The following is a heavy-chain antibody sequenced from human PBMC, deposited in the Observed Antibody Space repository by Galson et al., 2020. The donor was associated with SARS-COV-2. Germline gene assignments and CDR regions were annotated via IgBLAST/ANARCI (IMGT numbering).Heavy chain of an antibody. D-gene: IGHD3-22*01. V-gene: IGHV4-30-4*01. CDR2: IYYSGST. Sequence: ETSETLSLTCTVSGGSISSGDYYWSWIRQPPGKGLEWIGYIYYSGSTYYNPSLESRVTISVDTSKNQFSLKLSSVTAADTAVYYCARDTYYYDSSGYWTPNYFDYWGQGTLVTVSS. CDR3: ARDTYYYDSSGYWTPNYFDY. J-gene: IGHJ4*02. CDR1: GGSISSGDYY.